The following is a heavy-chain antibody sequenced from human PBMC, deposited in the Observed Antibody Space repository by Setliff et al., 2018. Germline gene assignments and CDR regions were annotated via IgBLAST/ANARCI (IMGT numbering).Heavy chain of an antibody. J-gene: IGHJ3*02. D-gene: IGHD5-18*01. CDR2: IYYTGSS. V-gene: IGHV4-59*01. CDR1: GDSIRSYY. CDR3: AREPMDSAMVTTGAFDI. Sequence: PSETLSLTCTVSGDSIRSYYWSWVRQPPGRGLEWIGYIYYTGSSNYNPSLKSRVTISVDTSKSQFSLRLRSVSAADTAVYYCAREPMDSAMVTTGAFDIWGRGTMVTVSS.